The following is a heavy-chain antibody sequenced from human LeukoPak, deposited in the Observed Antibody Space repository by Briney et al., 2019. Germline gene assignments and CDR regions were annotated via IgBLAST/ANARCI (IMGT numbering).Heavy chain of an antibody. Sequence: ASVKVSCKDSGYTFTGYYMHWVRQAPGQGLEWMGRINPNSGGTNYAQKFQGRVTMTRDTSISTAYMELSRLRSDDTAVYYCARDSTTNYDFWSGYYHVGFDYWGQGTLVTVSS. D-gene: IGHD3-3*01. V-gene: IGHV1-2*06. CDR2: INPNSGGT. CDR3: ARDSTTNYDFWSGYYHVGFDY. J-gene: IGHJ4*02. CDR1: GYTFTGYY.